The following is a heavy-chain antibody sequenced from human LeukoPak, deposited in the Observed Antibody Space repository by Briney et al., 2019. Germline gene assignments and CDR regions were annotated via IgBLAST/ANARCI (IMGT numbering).Heavy chain of an antibody. CDR2: IYNSGGT. Sequence: PSETLSLTCSVFGGSISSSYWNWIRQSPGKGLEWLGYIYNSGGTNYNPSLKGRVTLSIDTSKNQFSLRLTSVTAADAAVYYCARDSMYATNYFDPWGQGTLVTVSS. CDR1: GGSISSSY. J-gene: IGHJ4*02. D-gene: IGHD2-8*01. CDR3: ARDSMYATNYFDP. V-gene: IGHV4-59*01.